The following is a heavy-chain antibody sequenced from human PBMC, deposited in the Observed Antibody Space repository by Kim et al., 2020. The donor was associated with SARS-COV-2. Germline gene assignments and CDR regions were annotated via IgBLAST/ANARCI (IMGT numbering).Heavy chain of an antibody. CDR2: I. J-gene: IGHJ4*02. D-gene: IGHD3-3*01. CDR3: ARVSARIKNFDY. V-gene: IGHV3-21*06. Sequence: IDHAPAVKGSFTISRGNAKHSLYLQMNSLRVEDTAVYYCARVSARIKNFDYWGQGTLVTVSS.